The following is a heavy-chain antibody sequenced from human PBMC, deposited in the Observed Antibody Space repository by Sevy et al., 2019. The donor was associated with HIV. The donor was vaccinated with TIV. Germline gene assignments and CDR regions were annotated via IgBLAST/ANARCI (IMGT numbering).Heavy chain of an antibody. CDR1: GFTFSSYS. CDR2: ISSSSSTI. Sequence: GGSLRLSCAASGFTFSSYSMNWVRQAPGKGLEWVSYISSSSSTIYYADSVKGRFTISRDNAKNSLYLQMNSLRVEDTAVYYCARAAGVATPLFDYWGQGTLVTVSS. J-gene: IGHJ4*02. CDR3: ARAAGVATPLFDY. V-gene: IGHV3-48*01. D-gene: IGHD5-12*01.